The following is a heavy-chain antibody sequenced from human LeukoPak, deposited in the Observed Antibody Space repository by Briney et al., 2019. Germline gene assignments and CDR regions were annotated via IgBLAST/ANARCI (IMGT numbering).Heavy chain of an antibody. D-gene: IGHD6-19*01. CDR1: GGSISSYY. V-gene: IGHV4-4*07. Sequence: PSETLSLTCTVSGGSISSYYWSWLRQPAGKGLEWIGRIYTSGSTNYNPSLKSRVTMSVVTSKNQFSLKLGSVTAADTAVYYCARDSSGWLFDYWGQGTLVTVSS. CDR3: ARDSSGWLFDY. J-gene: IGHJ4*02. CDR2: IYTSGST.